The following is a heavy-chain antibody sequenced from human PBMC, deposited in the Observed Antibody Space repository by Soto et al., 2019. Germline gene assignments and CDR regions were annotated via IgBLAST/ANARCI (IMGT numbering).Heavy chain of an antibody. CDR3: ARDTRMFDP. CDR1: NDSITSYY. CDR2: IHHSGRT. V-gene: IGHV4-59*01. J-gene: IGHJ5*02. D-gene: IGHD3-22*01. Sequence: TSETLSLTCTVSNDSITSYYWSWIRQAPGKGLEWIGYIHHSGRTNYNPSLKSRVTISVDTSKNQFSLKLTSVTAADTAVYYCARDTRMFDPWGQGTLVTVSS.